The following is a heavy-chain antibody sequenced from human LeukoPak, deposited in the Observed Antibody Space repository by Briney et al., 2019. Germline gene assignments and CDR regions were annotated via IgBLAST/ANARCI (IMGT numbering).Heavy chain of an antibody. CDR1: GFTFSNYG. Sequence: GGSLRLSRAASGFTFSNYGMHWVRQAPGKGLEWVAVIWYDGSSKYYIDSVKGRCTISRDNSKNTLYLQLNSLRAEDTAVYYCAKGHSSGWYPSLDYWGQGTLVTVSS. CDR2: IWYDGSSK. J-gene: IGHJ4*02. CDR3: AKGHSSGWYPSLDY. V-gene: IGHV3-33*06. D-gene: IGHD6-19*01.